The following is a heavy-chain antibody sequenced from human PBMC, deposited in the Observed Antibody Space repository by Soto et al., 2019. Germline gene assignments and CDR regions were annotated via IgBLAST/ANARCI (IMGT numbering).Heavy chain of an antibody. Sequence: SETLSLTCAVYRGSFSGYYWSWVRQPPGKGLEWIGEINHSGSTNYNPSLNSRFTISVETARKQVSLRLSSVTAADTALYYCPRGGQVLVAAPLCYYSYMDVWGTGTTVTVSS. CDR1: RGSFSGYY. CDR3: PRGGQVLVAAPLCYYSYMDV. D-gene: IGHD3-3*01. V-gene: IGHV4-34*01. J-gene: IGHJ6*03. CDR2: INHSGST.